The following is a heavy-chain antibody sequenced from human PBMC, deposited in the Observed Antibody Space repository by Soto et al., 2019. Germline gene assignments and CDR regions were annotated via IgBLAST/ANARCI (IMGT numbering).Heavy chain of an antibody. V-gene: IGHV1-18*01. Sequence: ASVKFSCKASGYTFTSYGISWVRQAPGQGLEWMGWISAYSGSTKYAQKLQDRVTMTTDTSTNIAYMELRSLRSDDTAIYYCARGPPTSCSGGNCYSHYFDYWGQGTLVTVSS. D-gene: IGHD2-15*01. CDR3: ARGPPTSCSGGNCYSHYFDY. CDR2: ISAYSGST. J-gene: IGHJ4*02. CDR1: GYTFTSYG.